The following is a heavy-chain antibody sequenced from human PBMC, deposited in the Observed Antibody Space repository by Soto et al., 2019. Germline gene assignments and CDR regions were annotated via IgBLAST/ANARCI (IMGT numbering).Heavy chain of an antibody. CDR2: IFSNDEK. D-gene: IGHD2-2*01. CDR1: GFSLSNARMG. Sequence: SGPTLVNPTETLTLTCTVSGFSLSNARMGVRWIRQPPGKALEWLAHIFSNDEKSYSTSLKSRLTISKDTSKSQVVLTMTNMDPVDTATYYCARIVEVLAYWCDPWGQGTLVTVSS. V-gene: IGHV2-26*01. J-gene: IGHJ5*02. CDR3: ARIVEVLAYWCDP.